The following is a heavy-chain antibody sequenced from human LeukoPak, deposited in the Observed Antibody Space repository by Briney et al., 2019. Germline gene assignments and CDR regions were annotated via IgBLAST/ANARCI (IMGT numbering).Heavy chain of an antibody. D-gene: IGHD3-10*01. CDR1: GGSISSYY. V-gene: IGHV4-59*08. J-gene: IGHJ6*02. Sequence: PSETLSPTCTVSGGSISSYYWSWIRQPPGKGLEWIGYIYYSGSTNYNPSLKSRVTISVDTSKNQFSLKLSSVTAADTAVYYCARQSLWFGGYYYYYGMDVWGQGTTVTVSS. CDR3: ARQSLWFGGYYYYYGMDV. CDR2: IYYSGST.